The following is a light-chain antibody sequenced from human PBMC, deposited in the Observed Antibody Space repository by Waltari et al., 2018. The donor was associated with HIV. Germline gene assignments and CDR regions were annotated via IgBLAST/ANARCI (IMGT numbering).Light chain of an antibody. CDR1: HDISDW. J-gene: IGKJ1*01. CDR3: QQYNRYYSWA. Sequence: IQMTQSPSTLSASVGDRVTMTCRATHDISDWLAWYQHKPGTAPRLLIYETSTLESGVPSRFSGSDSGTDFSLTINSLQPEDFATYYCQQYNRYYSWAFGQVTRVEV. CDR2: ETS. V-gene: IGKV1-5*03.